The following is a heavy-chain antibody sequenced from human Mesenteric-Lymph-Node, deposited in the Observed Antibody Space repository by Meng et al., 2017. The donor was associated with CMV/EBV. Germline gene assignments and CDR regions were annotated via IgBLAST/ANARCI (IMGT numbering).Heavy chain of an antibody. J-gene: IGHJ1*01. CDR2: IRYDGSNK. CDR3: ARDRDVAYCGGDCYFGEHFQH. D-gene: IGHD2-21*01. V-gene: IGHV3-30*02. Sequence: GESLKISCAASGFTFSSYGMHWVRQAPGKGLEWVAFIRYDGSNKYYADSVKGRFTISRDSSKNTLYLQMNSLRAEDTAVYYCARDRDVAYCGGDCYFGEHFQHWGQGTLVTVSS. CDR1: GFTFSSYG.